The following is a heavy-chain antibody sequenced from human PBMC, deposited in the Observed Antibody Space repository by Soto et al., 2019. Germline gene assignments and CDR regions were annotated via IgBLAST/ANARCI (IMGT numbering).Heavy chain of an antibody. J-gene: IGHJ6*02. D-gene: IGHD1-20*01. CDR2: ISYDGSNK. CDR3: AKDNWKSDSYYYGMDV. Sequence: GWSLRLSCAASGFTFSSYGMHWVRQAPGKGLEWVAVISYDGSNKYYADSVKGRFTISRDNSKNTLYLQMNSLRAEGTAVYYCAKDNWKSDSYYYGMDVWGQGTTVTVSS. V-gene: IGHV3-30*18. CDR1: GFTFSSYG.